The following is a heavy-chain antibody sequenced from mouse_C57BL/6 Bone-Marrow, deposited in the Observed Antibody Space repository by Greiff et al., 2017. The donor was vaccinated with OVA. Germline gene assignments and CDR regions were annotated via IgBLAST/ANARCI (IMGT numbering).Heavy chain of an antibody. CDR2: INPNNGGT. D-gene: IGHD1-1*01. V-gene: IGHV1-26*01. J-gene: IGHJ2*01. CDR1: GYTFTDYY. Sequence: VQLQQSGPELVKPGASVKISCKASGYTFTDYYMNWVKQSHGKSLEWIGDINPNNGGTSYNQKFKGKATLTVDKSSSTAYMELRSLTSEDSAVYYCARRDGSYWGQGTTLTVSS. CDR3: ARRDGSY.